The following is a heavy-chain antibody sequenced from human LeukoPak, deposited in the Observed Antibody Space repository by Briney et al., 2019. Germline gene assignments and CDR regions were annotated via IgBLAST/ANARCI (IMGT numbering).Heavy chain of an antibody. CDR1: GYTFSSYA. CDR2: IIPILGIA. Sequence: SVKVSCKASGYTFSSYAISWVRQAPGQGLEWKGRIIPILGIANYAQKFQGRVTITADKSTSTGYMELSSLRSEDTAVYYCARVIFVVVTGYYYYGMDVWGQGTTVTVSS. J-gene: IGHJ6*02. CDR3: ARVIFVVVTGYYYYGMDV. D-gene: IGHD3-3*01. V-gene: IGHV1-69*04.